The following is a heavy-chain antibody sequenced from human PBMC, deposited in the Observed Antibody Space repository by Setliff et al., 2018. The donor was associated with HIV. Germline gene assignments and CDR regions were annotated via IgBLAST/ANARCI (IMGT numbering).Heavy chain of an antibody. CDR3: AKEGPYSSGWYGWNFDY. V-gene: IGHV3-30*02. D-gene: IGHD6-19*01. CDR2: IRYDGSHK. CDR1: GFTLSGYS. J-gene: IGHJ4*02. Sequence: PGGSLRLSCAASGFTLSGYSMNWVRQAPGKGLEWVAFIRYDGSHKYYGDSVKGRFTISRDNSKNTLYLQMNSLRAEDTAVYYCAKEGPYSSGWYGWNFDYWGQGTLVTVSS.